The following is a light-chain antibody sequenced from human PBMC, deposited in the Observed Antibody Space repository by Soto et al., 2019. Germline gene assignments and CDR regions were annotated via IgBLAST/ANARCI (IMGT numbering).Light chain of an antibody. J-gene: IGKJ1*01. CDR1: QSISSSD. CDR3: QRHGAT. CDR2: GAS. V-gene: IGKV3-20*01. Sequence: EIVFTQSPGTLSLSAGYRATLTCRASQSISSSDLAWYQQKPGQAPRLLIYGASSRATGIPDRFSGSGSGTDFTLTISGLEPEDSAAYYCQRHGATFGQGTKVDIK.